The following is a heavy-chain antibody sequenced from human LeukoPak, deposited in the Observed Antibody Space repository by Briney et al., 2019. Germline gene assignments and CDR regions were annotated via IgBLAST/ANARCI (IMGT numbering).Heavy chain of an antibody. D-gene: IGHD3-22*01. CDR3: AKDRAMQGYYDSTGYYGNFYCMDV. Sequence: PGGSLRLSCVASGFIFSSYGMHWIRQAPGKGLEWVAFTQYDESNKYNADSVKGRFTISRDNSKNTLFLQMNSLRAEDTAVYFCAKDRAMQGYYDSTGYYGNFYCMDVWGKGTTVTVSS. CDR1: GFIFSSYG. J-gene: IGHJ6*03. CDR2: TQYDESNK. V-gene: IGHV3-30*02.